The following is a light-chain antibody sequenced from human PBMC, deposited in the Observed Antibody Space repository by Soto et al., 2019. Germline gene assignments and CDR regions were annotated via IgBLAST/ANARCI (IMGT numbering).Light chain of an antibody. CDR1: SSDVGAYNY. CDR3: TSYTSTTTPYV. J-gene: IGLJ1*01. Sequence: QSALTQPASVSGSPGQSITISCTGTSSDVGAYNYVSWYQQHPGKPPKLMIYEVSRRPSGVSDRFSGSKSGSTASLTIYGIQAEDEADYYCTSYTSTTTPYVFGAGTKLTVL. CDR2: EVS. V-gene: IGLV2-14*01.